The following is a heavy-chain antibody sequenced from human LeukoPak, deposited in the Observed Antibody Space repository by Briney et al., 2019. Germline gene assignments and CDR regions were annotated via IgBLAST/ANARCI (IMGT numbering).Heavy chain of an antibody. CDR2: IDPSDSYT. CDR3: ARAPDSDSGYDYFDY. Sequence: GESLKISCKGSGYTFSNHWISWVRQMPGKGLEWMGKIDPSDSYTNYSPSFQGHVTISADKSISTAYLQWSSLKASDTAMYYCARAPDSDSGYDYFDYWGQGTLVTVSS. V-gene: IGHV5-10-1*01. J-gene: IGHJ4*02. CDR1: GYTFSNHW. D-gene: IGHD5-12*01.